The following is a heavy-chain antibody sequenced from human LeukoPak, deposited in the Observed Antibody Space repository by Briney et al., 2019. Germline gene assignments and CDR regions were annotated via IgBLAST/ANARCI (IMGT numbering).Heavy chain of an antibody. J-gene: IGHJ4*02. V-gene: IGHV4-39*02. CDR3: ARGPGSYDQVDY. Sequence: SETLSLTCTVSGVSITSRSYYWAWIRQSPGERLEWIGTINYSGNTYYNPSLKSRVTISADTSTNHLSLHLSSVTAADTAVYYCARGPGSYDQVDYWGQGTLVTVSS. CDR1: GVSITSRSYY. CDR2: INYSGNT. D-gene: IGHD1-26*01.